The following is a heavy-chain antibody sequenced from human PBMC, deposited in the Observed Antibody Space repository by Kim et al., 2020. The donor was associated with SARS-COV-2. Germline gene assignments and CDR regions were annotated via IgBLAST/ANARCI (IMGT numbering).Heavy chain of an antibody. D-gene: IGHD3-10*01. CDR1: GYTFTSYG. CDR2: ISAYNGNT. Sequence: ASVKVSCKASGYTFTSYGISWVRQAPGQGLEWMGWISAYNGNTNYAQKLQGRVTMTTDTSTSTAYMELRSLRSDDTAVYYCARESGYQLLYGSGSYRVGMDVWGQGTTVTVSS. J-gene: IGHJ6*02. CDR3: ARESGYQLLYGSGSYRVGMDV. V-gene: IGHV1-18*01.